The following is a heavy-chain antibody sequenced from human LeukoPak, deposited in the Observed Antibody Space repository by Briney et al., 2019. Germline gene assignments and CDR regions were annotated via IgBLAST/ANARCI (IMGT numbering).Heavy chain of an antibody. CDR3: ARDFDFWSGYFTPQRNAEYFQH. Sequence: GGSLRLSCAASGFTFSGYSMNWVRQAPGKGLEWVSSISSSSSYIYYADSVKGRFTISRDNAKNSLYLQMNSLRAEDTAVYYCARDFDFWSGYFTPQRNAEYFQHWGQGTLVTVSS. CDR2: ISSSSSYI. D-gene: IGHD3-3*01. V-gene: IGHV3-21*01. J-gene: IGHJ1*01. CDR1: GFTFSGYS.